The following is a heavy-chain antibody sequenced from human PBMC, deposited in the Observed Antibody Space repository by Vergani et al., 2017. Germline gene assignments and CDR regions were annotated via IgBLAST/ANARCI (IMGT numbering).Heavy chain of an antibody. J-gene: IGHJ6*02. Sequence: EVQLLESGGDLVQPGGSLRLSCAASGFTFIMHAMSWVRQAPGKGLEWVSTLSASDRRTHYADSVKGRFTISRDNSKNTLFLHMNSLRADDTALYFCARPYRSHGGNYYFGMDVWGQGTTVTVSS. CDR2: LSASDRRT. CDR3: ARPYRSHGGNYYFGMDV. D-gene: IGHD6-19*01. V-gene: IGHV3-23*01. CDR1: GFTFIMHA.